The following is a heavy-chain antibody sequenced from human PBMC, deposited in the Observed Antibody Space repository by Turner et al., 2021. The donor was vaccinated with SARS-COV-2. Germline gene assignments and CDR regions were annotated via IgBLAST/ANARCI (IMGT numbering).Heavy chain of an antibody. V-gene: IGHV4-39*01. J-gene: IGHJ3*02. D-gene: IGHD1-26*01. CDR2: IYYSGRT. Sequence: HLQLQESGPGLVKPSEPLSLTCTVSGGPISSSTYYWGWIRQPPGKGLEWIGSIYYSGRTYYNASLKSRVTISGDTSKNKVSLKLRCVTAADTAVYYCERQSEWELLGVLDAFDIGGQGTRVTVSS. CDR1: GGPISSSTYY. CDR3: ERQSEWELLGVLDAFDI.